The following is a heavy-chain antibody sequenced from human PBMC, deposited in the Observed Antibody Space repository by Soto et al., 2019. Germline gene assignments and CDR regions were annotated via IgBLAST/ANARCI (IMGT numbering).Heavy chain of an antibody. D-gene: IGHD3-22*01. V-gene: IGHV1-46*01. CDR1: GYTFSNYY. CDR2: INPNDGTT. CDR3: ARAGNYYDSSGYSDY. J-gene: IGHJ4*02. Sequence: ASVKVSCKASGYTFSNYYMQWVRQAPGQGLEWMGIINPNDGTTSYALKFQGRVTITADESTSTAYMELSSLRSEDTAVYYCARAGNYYDSSGYSDYWGQGTLVTVSS.